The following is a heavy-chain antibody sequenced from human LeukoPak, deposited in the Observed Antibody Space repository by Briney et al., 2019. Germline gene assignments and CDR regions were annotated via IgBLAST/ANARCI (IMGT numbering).Heavy chain of an antibody. J-gene: IGHJ4*02. D-gene: IGHD4-17*01. Sequence: SETLSLTCAVYGRSFSGYYWSWIRQPPGKGLEWIGYIYYSGSTYYNPSLKSRVTISVDTSKNQFSLKLSSVTAADTAVYYCARARTTTVTTDFDYWGQGTLVTVSS. V-gene: IGHV4-30-4*08. CDR1: GRSFSGYY. CDR3: ARARTTTVTTDFDY. CDR2: IYYSGST.